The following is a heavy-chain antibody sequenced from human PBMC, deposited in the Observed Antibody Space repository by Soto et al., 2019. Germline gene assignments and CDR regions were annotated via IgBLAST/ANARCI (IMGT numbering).Heavy chain of an antibody. CDR2: IYYTGST. J-gene: IGHJ4*02. CDR1: GGSITSSGYY. Sequence: SETLSLTCTVSGGSITSSGYYWDWIRQPPGKGLEWIGTIYYTGSTYYNPSLKSRVTISVDTSKNLFSLRLTSVTAADTAVYSCERRGGAAPFDYWGQGTLVTVSS. V-gene: IGHV4-39*01. D-gene: IGHD2-15*01. CDR3: ERRGGAAPFDY.